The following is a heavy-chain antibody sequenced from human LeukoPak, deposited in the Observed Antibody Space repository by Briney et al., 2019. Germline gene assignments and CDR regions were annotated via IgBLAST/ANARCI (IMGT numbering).Heavy chain of an antibody. J-gene: IGHJ3*02. V-gene: IGHV4-39*07. Sequence: SETLSLTCTVSGGSISSSSYYWGWIRQPPGKGLEWIGSIYYSGSTYYNPSLKSRVTISVDTSKNQFSLKLSSVTAADTAVYYCARLGSYDFWSGYPVAFDIWGQGTMVTVSS. CDR3: ARLGSYDFWSGYPVAFDI. CDR1: GGSISSSSYY. CDR2: IYYSGST. D-gene: IGHD3-3*01.